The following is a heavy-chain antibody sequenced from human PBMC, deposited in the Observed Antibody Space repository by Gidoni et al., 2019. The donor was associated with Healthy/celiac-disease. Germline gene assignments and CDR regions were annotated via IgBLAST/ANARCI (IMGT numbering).Heavy chain of an antibody. CDR2: INHSGST. CDR3: ARANWGFTFDY. J-gene: IGHJ4*02. CDR1: GGSFSGYY. V-gene: IGHV4-34*01. Sequence: QVQLPQWGAGLLKPSETLSLTCAVHGGSFSGYYWSWIRQPPGKGLEWIGEINHSGSTNYNPSLKSRVTISVDTSKNQFSLKLSSVTAADTAVYYCARANWGFTFDYWGQGTLVTVSS. D-gene: IGHD7-27*01.